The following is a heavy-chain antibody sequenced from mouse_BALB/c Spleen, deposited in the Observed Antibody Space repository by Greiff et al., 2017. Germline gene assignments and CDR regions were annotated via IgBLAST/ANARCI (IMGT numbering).Heavy chain of an antibody. CDR3: TTYGNYERGTYFDY. CDR2: IDPETGGT. Sequence: QVQLHQSGAELVRPGASVTLSCKASGYTFTDYEMHWVKQTPVHGLEWIGAIDPETGGTAYNQKFKGKATLTADKSSSTAYMELRSLTSEDSAVYYCTTYGNYERGTYFDYWGQGTTLTVSS. CDR1: GYTFTDYE. V-gene: IGHV1-15*01. J-gene: IGHJ2*01. D-gene: IGHD2-1*01.